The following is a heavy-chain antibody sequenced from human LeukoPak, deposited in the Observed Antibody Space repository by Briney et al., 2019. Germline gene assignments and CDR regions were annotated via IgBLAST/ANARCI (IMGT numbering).Heavy chain of an antibody. CDR2: IKEDGGEK. Sequence: GGSLRLSCAASGFTFSRYWMSWVRQAPGKGLEWVANIKEDGGEKFHVDSVEGRFTISRDNAKKSLYLQMNSLRAEDAAVYFCAKAPVTSCRGAYCYPFDSWGQGTLVTVSA. D-gene: IGHD2-21*01. CDR1: GFTFSRYW. J-gene: IGHJ4*02. V-gene: IGHV3-7*03. CDR3: AKAPVTSCRGAYCYPFDS.